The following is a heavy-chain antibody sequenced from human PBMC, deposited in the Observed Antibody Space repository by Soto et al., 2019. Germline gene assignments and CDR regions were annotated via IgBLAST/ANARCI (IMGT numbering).Heavy chain of an antibody. D-gene: IGHD1-1*01. CDR3: VRDNNWSLDY. CDR2: IKTDGSFT. CDR1: GFTFSKHW. J-gene: IGHJ4*02. Sequence: GGSLRLSCAASGFTFSKHWMHWVRQAPGKGLVWVSHIKTDGSFTRDADSVKGRFTISRDNARNTLYLQMNNLRAEDTAVYYCVRDNNWSLDYWGQGTLVTVSS. V-gene: IGHV3-74*01.